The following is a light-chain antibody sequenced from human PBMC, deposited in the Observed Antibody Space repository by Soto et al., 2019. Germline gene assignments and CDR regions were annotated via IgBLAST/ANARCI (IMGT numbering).Light chain of an antibody. CDR1: SSNIGAGYD. V-gene: IGLV1-40*01. CDR2: GNS. CDR3: QSFENSLRGLV. Sequence: QSVLTQPPSVSGAPGQRVTISCTGSSSNIGAGYDVHWYQQLPGTAPKLLIYGNSNRPSGVPDRFSGSKSGTSASLAITGLQGEDGADYYRQSFENSLRGLVFGTGTKLPVL. J-gene: IGLJ1*01.